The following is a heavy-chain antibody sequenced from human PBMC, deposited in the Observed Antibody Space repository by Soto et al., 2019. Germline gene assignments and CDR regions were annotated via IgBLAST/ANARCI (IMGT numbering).Heavy chain of an antibody. Sequence: EVQLVESGGGLVKPGGPLRLSCAASGFTFSSYSMNWVRQAPGKGLEWVSSISSSSSYIYYADSVKGRFTIARDNAKNSLYLQMNSLRAEDTAVYYCATLGATLGRDAFDIWGQGTMVTVSS. V-gene: IGHV3-21*01. D-gene: IGHD1-26*01. CDR2: ISSSSSYI. CDR3: ATLGATLGRDAFDI. J-gene: IGHJ3*02. CDR1: GFTFSSYS.